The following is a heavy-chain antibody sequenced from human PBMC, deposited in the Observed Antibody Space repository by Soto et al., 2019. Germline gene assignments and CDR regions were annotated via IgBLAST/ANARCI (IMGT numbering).Heavy chain of an antibody. D-gene: IGHD2-2*03. V-gene: IGHV3-7*03. CDR1: GFTFSSYW. J-gene: IGHJ4*02. CDR2: IKQDGSEK. Sequence: EVQLVESGGGLVQPGGSLRLSCAASGFTFSSYWMSWVRQAPGKGLEWVANIKQDGSEKYYVDSVKGRFTISRDNAKNSLYLQMNSLRAEDTAVYYCARCGYCSSNSCYRPFDYWGQGTLVTVSS. CDR3: ARCGYCSSNSCYRPFDY.